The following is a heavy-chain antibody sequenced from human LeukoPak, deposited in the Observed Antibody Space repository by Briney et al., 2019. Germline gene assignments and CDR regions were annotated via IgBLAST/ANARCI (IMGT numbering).Heavy chain of an antibody. CDR3: ARAVRWPPPDY. D-gene: IGHD4-23*01. J-gene: IGHJ4*02. V-gene: IGHV4-34*01. CDR1: GGSFSGHY. Sequence: SETLSLTCAVYGGSFSGHYWSWIRQPPGKGLEWIGEINHSGSTNYNPSLKSRVTISVDTSKNQFSLKLSSVTAADTAVYYCARAVRWPPPDYWGQGTLVTVSS. CDR2: INHSGST.